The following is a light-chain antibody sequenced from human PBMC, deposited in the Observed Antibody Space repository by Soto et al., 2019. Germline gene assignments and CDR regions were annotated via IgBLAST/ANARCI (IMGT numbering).Light chain of an antibody. CDR1: QSVSRY. V-gene: IGKV3-11*01. Sequence: EIVLTQSPATLSLSPGERATLPCRASQSVSRYLAWYQQKPGQAPRLLIYNASNRATGIPARFSGSGSGTDFTLTISSLEPEDFAVYYCQQRSNWPLTFGGGNKLEIK. CDR3: QQRSNWPLT. CDR2: NAS. J-gene: IGKJ4*01.